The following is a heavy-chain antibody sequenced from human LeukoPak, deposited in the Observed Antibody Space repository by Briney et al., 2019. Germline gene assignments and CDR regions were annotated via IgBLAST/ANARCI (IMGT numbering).Heavy chain of an antibody. CDR1: GFTLGSNA. V-gene: IGHV3-23*01. Sequence: PGGSLRLSCAASGFTLGSNAMSWVRQTPERGLEWVSSMSSSGGSIYYADSVKGRFVISRDTSKNTLYLQLESLRAEDSARYYCAKLRGDDYWTGYYQYWGQGAQVTVSS. J-gene: IGHJ4*02. CDR2: MSSSGGSI. D-gene: IGHD3/OR15-3a*01. CDR3: AKLRGDDYWTGYYQY.